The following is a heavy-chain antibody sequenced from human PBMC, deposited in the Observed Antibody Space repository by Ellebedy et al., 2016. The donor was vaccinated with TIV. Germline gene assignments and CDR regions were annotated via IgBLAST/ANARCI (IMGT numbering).Heavy chain of an antibody. D-gene: IGHD6-19*01. V-gene: IGHV3-20*04. Sequence: GESLKISCAASGFNFADYDMSWVRQLPGPGKGLEWVSGVSWNGGRTGYADSVKGRFTISRDNAKKYLYLQMNSLRPEDTALYFCVRVGYSSGWYVYWGQGTLVTVSS. CDR3: VRVGYSSGWYVY. CDR1: GFNFADYD. CDR2: VSWNGGRT. J-gene: IGHJ4*02.